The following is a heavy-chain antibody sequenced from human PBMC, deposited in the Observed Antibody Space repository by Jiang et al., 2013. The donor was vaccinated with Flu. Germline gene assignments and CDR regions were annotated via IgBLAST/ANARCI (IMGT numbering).Heavy chain of an antibody. Sequence: EVKKPGASVKVSCKASGYTFTSYAMHWVRQAPGQRLEWMGWINAGNGNTKYSQKFQGRVTITRDTSASTAYMELSSLRSEDTAVHYCARSLSSSWDDAFDIWGQGTMVTVSS. V-gene: IGHV1-3*01. CDR1: GYTFTSYA. CDR3: ARSLSSSWDDAFDI. CDR2: INAGNGNT. D-gene: IGHD6-13*01. J-gene: IGHJ3*02.